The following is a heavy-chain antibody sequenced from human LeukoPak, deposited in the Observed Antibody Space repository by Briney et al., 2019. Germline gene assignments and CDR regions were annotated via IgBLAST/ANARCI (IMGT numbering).Heavy chain of an antibody. J-gene: IGHJ4*02. CDR3: ARGGHSYCGGDCYYVWFDY. V-gene: IGHV4-30-4*08. CDR2: FYYSGST. CDR1: GGSISSGDYY. D-gene: IGHD2-21*01. Sequence: PSETLSLACTVSGGSISSGDYYWSWIRQPPGKGLEWIGHFYYSGSTYYKPSLKSRVTKSVDTSKNQFSLKLSSVTAADTAVYYCARGGHSYCGGDCYYVWFDYWGQGTLVTVSS.